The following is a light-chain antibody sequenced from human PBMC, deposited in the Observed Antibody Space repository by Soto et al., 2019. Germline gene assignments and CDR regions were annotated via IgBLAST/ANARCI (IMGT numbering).Light chain of an antibody. J-gene: IGKJ4*01. Sequence: EIVLTQSPGTLSLSPGERATLSCRASQRLSSTFLAWYQQKPGQAPRLLIYDASSRATGIPDRFSGSGSGTDFTLTISRVEPEDFAVYYCRQYSSSPDPTFGGGTKVDIK. V-gene: IGKV3-20*01. CDR3: RQYSSSPDPT. CDR2: DAS. CDR1: QRLSSTF.